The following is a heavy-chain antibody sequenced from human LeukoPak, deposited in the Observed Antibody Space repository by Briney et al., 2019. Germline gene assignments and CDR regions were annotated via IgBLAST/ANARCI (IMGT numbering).Heavy chain of an antibody. CDR1: GFTFSSYW. CDR3: AKESLPYRGGDCYWLADY. V-gene: IGHV3-7*01. D-gene: IGHD2-21*01. CDR2: IKQDGSEK. J-gene: IGHJ4*02. Sequence: PGGSLRLSCAASGFTFSSYWMSWVRQAPGKGLEWVANIKQDGSEKYYVDSVKGRFTISRDNAKNSLYLQMNSLRAEDTAVYYCAKESLPYRGGDCYWLADYWGQGTLVTVSS.